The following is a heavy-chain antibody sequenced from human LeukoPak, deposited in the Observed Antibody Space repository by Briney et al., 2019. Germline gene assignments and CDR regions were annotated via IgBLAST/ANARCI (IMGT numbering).Heavy chain of an antibody. CDR2: IIPIFGTA. V-gene: IGHV1-69*05. J-gene: IGHJ4*02. Sequence: SVKVSCKASGGTFSTYAISWVRQAPGQGLEWMGGIIPIFGTANYAQKFQGRVTITTDESTSTAYVELSSLRSEDTAVYYCARSSIEMATINAYWGQGTLVTVSS. CDR3: ARSSIEMATINAY. CDR1: GGTFSTYA. D-gene: IGHD5-24*01.